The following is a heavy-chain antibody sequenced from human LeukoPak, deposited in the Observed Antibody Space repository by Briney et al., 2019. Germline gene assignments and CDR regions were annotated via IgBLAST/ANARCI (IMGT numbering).Heavy chain of an antibody. CDR1: GGSISNYY. CDR2: IYYSGST. D-gene: IGHD3-22*01. J-gene: IGHJ3*02. V-gene: IGHV4-59*08. Sequence: SETLSLTCTVSGGSISNYYWSWIRQPPGEGLEWIGYIYYSGSTNYNPSLKSRVTISVDTSKNQFSLKLSSVTAADTAVYYCARHAYYYDRSGSYEAFDIWGQGTMVTVSS. CDR3: ARHAYYYDRSGSYEAFDI.